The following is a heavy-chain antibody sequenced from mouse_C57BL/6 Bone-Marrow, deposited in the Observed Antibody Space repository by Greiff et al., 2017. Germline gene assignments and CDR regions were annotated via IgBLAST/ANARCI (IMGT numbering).Heavy chain of an antibody. V-gene: IGHV7-3*01. J-gene: IGHJ4*01. Sequence: EVQLQESGGGLVQPGGSLSLSCAASGFTFTDYYMSWVRQPPGKALEWLGFIRNKANGYTTEYSASVKGRFTISRDNSQSILYLQMNALRAEDSATYYRARDIGYGSSYDAMDYWGQGTSVTVSS. CDR2: IRNKANGYTT. CDR1: GFTFTDYY. D-gene: IGHD1-1*01. CDR3: ARDIGYGSSYDAMDY.